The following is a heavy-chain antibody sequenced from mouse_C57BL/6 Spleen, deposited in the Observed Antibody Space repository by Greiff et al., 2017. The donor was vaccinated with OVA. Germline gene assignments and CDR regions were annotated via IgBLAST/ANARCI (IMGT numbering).Heavy chain of an antibody. Sequence: QVQLQQSGAELVRPGASVTLSCKASGYTFTDYEMHWVKQTPVHGLEWIGAIDPETGGTAYNQKFKGKAILTADKSSSTAYMELRSLTSEDSAVYYCTRLILWDYEDYWGQGTTLTVSS. D-gene: IGHD2-4*01. CDR3: TRLILWDYEDY. CDR2: IDPETGGT. V-gene: IGHV1-15*01. J-gene: IGHJ2*01. CDR1: GYTFTDYE.